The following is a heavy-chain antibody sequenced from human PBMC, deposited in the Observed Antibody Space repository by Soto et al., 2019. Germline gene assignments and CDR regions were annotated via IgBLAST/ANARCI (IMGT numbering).Heavy chain of an antibody. J-gene: IGHJ4*02. Sequence: QVQLVQSGAEVKKPGASVKVSCKASGYTFTGYYMHWVRQAPGQGLEWMGWINPNSGGTNYEQKFQGRVTMTRDTSISTAYMELSRLRSDDTAVYYCARRNWNDGNYYFDYWGQGTLVTVSS. D-gene: IGHD1-1*01. CDR1: GYTFTGYY. V-gene: IGHV1-2*02. CDR2: INPNSGGT. CDR3: ARRNWNDGNYYFDY.